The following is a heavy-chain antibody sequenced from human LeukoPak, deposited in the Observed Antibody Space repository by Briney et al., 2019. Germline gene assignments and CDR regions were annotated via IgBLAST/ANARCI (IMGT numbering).Heavy chain of an antibody. J-gene: IGHJ4*02. V-gene: IGHV3-30*03. CDR1: GFTFSSYG. CDR2: ISYDGSNK. Sequence: GGSLRLSCAASGFTFSSYGMHWVRQAPGKGLEWVAVISYDGSNKYYADSAKGRFTISRDNSKNTLYLQMNSLRAEDTAVYYCARNPPGWLQADYWGQGTLVTVSS. D-gene: IGHD5-24*01. CDR3: ARNPPGWLQADY.